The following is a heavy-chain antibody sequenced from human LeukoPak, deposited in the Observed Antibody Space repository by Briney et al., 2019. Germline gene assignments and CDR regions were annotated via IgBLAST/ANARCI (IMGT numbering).Heavy chain of an antibody. J-gene: IGHJ5*02. Sequence: SETLSLTCTVSGGSISYYYWNWIRQPAGKGLEWIGRIYTSGRTYYNPSLKSRVSMSVDTSKNQFSLNLSSVTAADTAVYYCARQEIGLRSFDPWGQGTLVTVSS. CDR2: IYTSGRT. CDR3: ARQEIGLRSFDP. CDR1: GGSISYYY. D-gene: IGHD3/OR15-3a*01. V-gene: IGHV4-4*07.